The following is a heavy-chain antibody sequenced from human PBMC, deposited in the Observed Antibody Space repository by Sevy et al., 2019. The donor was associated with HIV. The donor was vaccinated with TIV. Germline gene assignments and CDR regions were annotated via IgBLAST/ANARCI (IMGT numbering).Heavy chain of an antibody. D-gene: IGHD6-13*01. CDR1: GGTFSSYA. CDR2: IIPILGIA. CDR3: ARAPYSSSWLYYYMDV. J-gene: IGHJ6*03. Sequence: ASVKVSCKASGGTFSSYAISWVRQAPGQGLEWMGGIIPILGIANYAQTFQGRVTITADKSTSTAYMELSSLRSEDTAVYYCARAPYSSSWLYYYMDVWGKGTTVTVSS. V-gene: IGHV1-69*10.